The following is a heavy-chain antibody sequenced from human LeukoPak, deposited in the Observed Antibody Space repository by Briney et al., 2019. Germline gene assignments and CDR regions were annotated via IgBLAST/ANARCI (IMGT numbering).Heavy chain of an antibody. Sequence: SETLSLTCTVSGGSISSSSYYWSWIRQPPGKGLEWIGEINHSGSTNYNPSLKSRVTISVDTSKNQFSVKLSSVTVADTAVYYCARLSCGPVAGTSSLRDLRKTRSCYYYMDVWGKGTTVTVSS. V-gene: IGHV4-39*07. CDR3: ARLSCGPVAGTSSLRDLRKTRSCYYYMDV. CDR2: INHSGST. D-gene: IGHD6-19*01. CDR1: GGSISSSSYY. J-gene: IGHJ6*03.